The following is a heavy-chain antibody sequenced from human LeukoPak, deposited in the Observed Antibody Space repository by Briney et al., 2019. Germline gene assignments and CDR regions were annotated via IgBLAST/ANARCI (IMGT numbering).Heavy chain of an antibody. CDR1: GFTFSSYA. CDR3: AKGPNELGLDY. CDR2: ISGSGGST. D-gene: IGHD2-8*01. J-gene: IGHJ4*02. V-gene: IGHV3-23*01. Sequence: GGSLRLSCAASGFTFSSYAMSCVSQAPGKGLEWVSAISGSGGSTYYADSVKGRFTISRDNSKNTLYLQMNSLRAEDTAVYYCAKGPNELGLDYWGQGTLVTVSS.